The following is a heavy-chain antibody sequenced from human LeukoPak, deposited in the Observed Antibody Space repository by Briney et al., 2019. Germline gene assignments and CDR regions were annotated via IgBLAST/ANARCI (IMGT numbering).Heavy chain of an antibody. D-gene: IGHD5-18*01. CDR1: GFTFSDYY. Sequence: GGSLRLSCAASGFTFSDYYMSWIRQAPGKGLEWVSYISSSSSYTNYADSVKGRFTISRDNAKNSLHLQMNSLRAEDTAVYYCARDHPTDTAMVGGDYWGQGTLVTVSS. CDR3: ARDHPTDTAMVGGDY. J-gene: IGHJ4*02. V-gene: IGHV3-11*06. CDR2: ISSSSSYT.